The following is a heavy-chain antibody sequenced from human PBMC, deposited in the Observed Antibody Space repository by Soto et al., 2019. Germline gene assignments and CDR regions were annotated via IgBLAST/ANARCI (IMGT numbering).Heavy chain of an antibody. CDR1: GFTFSIYA. CDR2: ISGSGGST. Sequence: PGRAVRLSCSASGFTFSIYAMSWVRQAPGKGLEWVSAISGSGGSTYYADSVKGRFTISRDNSKNTLYLQMNSLRAEDTAVYYCAKDIKGSSGSYWVFDYWGQGTLVTVFS. J-gene: IGHJ4*02. D-gene: IGHD1-26*01. CDR3: AKDIKGSSGSYWVFDY. V-gene: IGHV3-23*01.